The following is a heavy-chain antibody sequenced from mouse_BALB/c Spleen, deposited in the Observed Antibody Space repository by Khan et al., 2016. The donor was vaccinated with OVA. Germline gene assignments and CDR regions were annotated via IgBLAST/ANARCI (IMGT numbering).Heavy chain of an antibody. CDR3: ARGGGEAWFAY. CDR2: INTYTGET. V-gene: IGHV9-1*02. J-gene: IGHJ3*01. Sequence: QIQLVQSGPELKKSGETVKISCKASGYTFTNYGMNWVKQAPGKGLKWMAWINTYTGETTYADDFKGRFAFSFETSASTAYLQINNLKNEDMATYYCARGGGEAWFAYWGQGTRVTVST. CDR1: GYTFTNYG.